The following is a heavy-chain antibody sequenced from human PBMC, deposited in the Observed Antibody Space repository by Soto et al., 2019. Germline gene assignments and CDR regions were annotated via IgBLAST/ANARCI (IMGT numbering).Heavy chain of an antibody. CDR1: GGSFSSYT. CDR3: ARRYCSGGSCWVGYYYYGMDV. Sequence: GASVKVSCKASGGSFSSYTISWVRQAPGQGLEWMGRIIPILGIANYAQKFQGRVTITADKSTSTAYMVLSSLRSEDTAVYYCARRYCSGGSCWVGYYYYGMDVWGQGTTVTVSS. CDR2: IIPILGIA. J-gene: IGHJ6*02. V-gene: IGHV1-69*02. D-gene: IGHD2-15*01.